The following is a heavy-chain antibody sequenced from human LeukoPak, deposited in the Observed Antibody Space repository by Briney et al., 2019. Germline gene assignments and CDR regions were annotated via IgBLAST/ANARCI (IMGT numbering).Heavy chain of an antibody. V-gene: IGHV1-8*01. CDR3: ARDCSGGSCYSGDY. CDR1: GYTFTSYD. D-gene: IGHD2-15*01. Sequence: ASVKVSCKASGYTFTSYDINWVRQATGQGLEWMGWMNPNSGNTGYAQKFQGRVTMTRNTSMGTAYMELSSLRSEDTAVYYCARDCSGGSCYSGDYWGQGTLVTVSS. CDR2: MNPNSGNT. J-gene: IGHJ4*02.